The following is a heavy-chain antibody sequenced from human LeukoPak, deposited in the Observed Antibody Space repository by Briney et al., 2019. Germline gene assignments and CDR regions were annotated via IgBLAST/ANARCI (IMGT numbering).Heavy chain of an antibody. CDR2: ISWNSGSI. CDR3: AKDASGSYSGFDY. Sequence: GGSLRLSCAAPGFTFDDYAMHWVRQAPGKGLEWVSGISWNSGSIGYADSVKGRFTISRDNAKNSLYLQMNSLRAEDTALYYCAKDASGSYSGFDYWGQGTLVTVSS. J-gene: IGHJ4*02. V-gene: IGHV3-9*01. CDR1: GFTFDDYA. D-gene: IGHD1-26*01.